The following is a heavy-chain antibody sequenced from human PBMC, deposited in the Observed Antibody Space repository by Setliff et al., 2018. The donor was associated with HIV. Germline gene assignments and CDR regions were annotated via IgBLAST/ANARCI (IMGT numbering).Heavy chain of an antibody. CDR2: SSSGSTI. V-gene: IGHV3-48*03. CDR3: ARVFLEWLLYRPDYVMDV. CDR1: GFTFDDYS. D-gene: IGHD3-3*01. Sequence: GGSLRLSCAASGFTFDDYSMHWVRQAPGKGLEWLSLSSSGSTIYYADSVKGRFTISRDNAKNSLYLQMNSLRAEDTAVYYCARVFLEWLLYRPDYVMDVWGQGTTVTVSS. J-gene: IGHJ6*02.